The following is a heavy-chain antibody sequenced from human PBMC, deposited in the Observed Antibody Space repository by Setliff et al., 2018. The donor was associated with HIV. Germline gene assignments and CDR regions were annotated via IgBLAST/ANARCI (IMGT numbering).Heavy chain of an antibody. CDR2: MYTDGST. CDR3: ARDSRWLQFPYFDS. CDR1: GGSITSGNYF. J-gene: IGHJ4*01. Sequence: PSETLSLTCTVSGGSITSGNYFWSWIRQPAGKGLEWIGHMYTDGSTNYNPSFKSRVTISADTSKNQFSLKLSSVTAADTAVYYCARDSRWLQFPYFDSWGQGTLVTVSS. D-gene: IGHD5-12*01. V-gene: IGHV4-61*09.